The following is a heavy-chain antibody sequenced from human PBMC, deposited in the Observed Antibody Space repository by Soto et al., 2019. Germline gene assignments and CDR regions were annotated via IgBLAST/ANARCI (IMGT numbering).Heavy chain of an antibody. V-gene: IGHV4-30-4*01. CDR1: GGSISSIDYF. CDR2: IYHTGTT. CDR3: ARVMAAMQNWLDP. Sequence: QVQLQESGPGLVKPSQTLSLTCSVSGGSISSIDYFWSWIRQPPGKGLEWIGFIYHTGTTYYNPSLRSRVTISIDTSKSQFSTKLNSVTAADTAVYYCARVMAAMQNWLDPWGQGTLVTVSP. D-gene: IGHD2-2*01. J-gene: IGHJ5*02.